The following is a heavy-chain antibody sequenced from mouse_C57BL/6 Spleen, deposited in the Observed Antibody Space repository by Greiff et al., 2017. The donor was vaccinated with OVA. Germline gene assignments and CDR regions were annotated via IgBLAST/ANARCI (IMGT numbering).Heavy chain of an antibody. Sequence: QVQLQQPGAELVMPGASVKLSCKASGYTFTSYWMHWVKQRPGQGLEWIGEIDPSDSYTNYNQKFKGKSTLTVDKSSSTAYMQRSSLTSEDSAVYYCARPYGNYKSWFAYWGQGTLVTVSA. CDR3: ARPYGNYKSWFAY. V-gene: IGHV1-69*01. J-gene: IGHJ3*01. CDR1: GYTFTSYW. CDR2: IDPSDSYT. D-gene: IGHD2-1*01.